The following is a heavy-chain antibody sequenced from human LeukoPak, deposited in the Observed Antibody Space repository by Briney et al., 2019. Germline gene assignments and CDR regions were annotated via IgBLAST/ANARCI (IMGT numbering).Heavy chain of an antibody. CDR3: ASWDDY. J-gene: IGHJ4*02. CDR1: GLTFSSYA. Sequence: PGGSLRLSCAASGLTFSSYAMHWVRQAPGKGLEWVAVISSDGNKRYYADSVKGRFTISRDNSKNTVSLQMNSLRAEDAAAYYCASWDDYWGQGTLVTVSS. CDR2: ISSDGNKR. D-gene: IGHD1-26*01. V-gene: IGHV3-30*04.